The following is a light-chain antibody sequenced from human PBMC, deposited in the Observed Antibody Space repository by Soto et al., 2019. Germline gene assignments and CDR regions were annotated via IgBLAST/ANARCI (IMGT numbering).Light chain of an antibody. V-gene: IGLV1-44*01. J-gene: IGLJ2*01. CDR2: TNT. CDR1: SSNIGSNT. CDR3: AAWDDSLNGVF. Sequence: QLVLTQPPSASGTPGQRVTISCSGSSSNIGSNTVNWYQQLPGTAPKLLIYTNTQRPSGVPDRFSGSKSGSSASLAISGLQSEDEADYYCAAWDDSLNGVFFGGGTKLTVL.